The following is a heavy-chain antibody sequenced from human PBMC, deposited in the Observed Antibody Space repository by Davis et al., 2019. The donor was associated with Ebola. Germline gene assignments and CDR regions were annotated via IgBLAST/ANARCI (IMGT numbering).Heavy chain of an antibody. Sequence: PSETLSLTCAVYGGSFSGYYWSWIRQPPGKGLEWIGEINHSGSTNYNPSLKSRVTISVDTSKNQFSLKLSSVTAADTAVYYCARGPIGSSWTYYYYYGMDVWGQGTTVTVSS. CDR1: GGSFSGYY. D-gene: IGHD6-13*01. CDR3: ARGPIGSSWTYYYYYGMDV. CDR2: INHSGST. V-gene: IGHV4-34*01. J-gene: IGHJ6*02.